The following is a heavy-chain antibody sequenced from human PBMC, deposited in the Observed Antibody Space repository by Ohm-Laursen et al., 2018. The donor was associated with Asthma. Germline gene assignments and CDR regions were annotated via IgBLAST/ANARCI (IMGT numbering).Heavy chain of an antibody. D-gene: IGHD1-26*01. CDR1: GYTFSRYS. J-gene: IGHJ1*01. CDR3: ARIGPEWELPGREYSLHH. V-gene: IGHV3-21*04. CDR2: ISTASSFI. Sequence: LSLTCAASGYTFSRYSIHWVRQIPGKGLEWVASISTASSFIYYADSVKGRFTISRDNAKNSLYLQMNSLRAEDTAVYYCARIGPEWELPGREYSLHHWGEGTLVTVSS.